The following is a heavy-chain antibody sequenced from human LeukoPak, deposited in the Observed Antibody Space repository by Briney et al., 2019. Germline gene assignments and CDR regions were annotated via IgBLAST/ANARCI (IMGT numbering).Heavy chain of an antibody. D-gene: IGHD3-10*01. CDR3: ARQQLYYYGSGTTRYFDL. V-gene: IGHV4-39*01. Sequence: SETLSLTCTVSGGSISSSSYYWGWICQPPGKGLEWIGSIYYSGSTYYNPSLKSRVTISVDTSKNQFSLKLSSVTAADTAVYYCARQQLYYYGSGTTRYFDLWGRGTLVTVSS. CDR2: IYYSGST. CDR1: GGSISSSSYY. J-gene: IGHJ2*01.